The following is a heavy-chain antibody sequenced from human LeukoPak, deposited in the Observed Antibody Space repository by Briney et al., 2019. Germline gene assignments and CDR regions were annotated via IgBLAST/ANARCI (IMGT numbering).Heavy chain of an antibody. J-gene: IGHJ4*02. V-gene: IGHV3-53*01. CDR2: IYSGGST. D-gene: IGHD6-13*01. Sequence: GGSLRLSCAASGFTVSSNYMSWVRQAPGKGLEWVSVIYSGGSTYYADSVKGRFTISRDNAKNSLYLQMNSLRAEDTAVYYCARCIAAAGFDYWGQGTLVTVSS. CDR1: GFTVSSNY. CDR3: ARCIAAAGFDY.